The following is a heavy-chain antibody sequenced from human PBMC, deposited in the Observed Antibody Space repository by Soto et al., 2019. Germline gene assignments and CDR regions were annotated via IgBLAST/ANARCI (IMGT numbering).Heavy chain of an antibody. CDR1: GFTFSSYG. D-gene: IGHD6-13*01. J-gene: IGHJ5*02. V-gene: IGHV3-33*01. CDR3: ARDPLRAQQLVRWFDP. CDR2: IWYDGSNK. Sequence: GGSLRLSCAASGFTFSSYGMHWVRQAPGKGLGWVAVIWYDGSNKYYADSVKGRFTISRDNSKNTLYLQMNSLRAEDTAVYYCARDPLRAQQLVRWFDPWGQGTLVTVSS.